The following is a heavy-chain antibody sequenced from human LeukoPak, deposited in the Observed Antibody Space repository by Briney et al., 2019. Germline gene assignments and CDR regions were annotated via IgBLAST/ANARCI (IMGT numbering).Heavy chain of an antibody. CDR1: GFTVSSSY. V-gene: IGHV3-66*01. CDR2: IYTGGST. Sequence: GGSLRLSCAASGFTVSSSYMSWVRQAPGKGLEWVSLIYTGGSTNYADSVQGRFSISRDNSKDTLYLQMNSLSTEDTAVYYCAKTTTGYSSGRYPGWPVDYWGQGTLVTVSS. CDR3: AKTTTGYSSGRYPGWPVDY. D-gene: IGHD6-19*01. J-gene: IGHJ4*02.